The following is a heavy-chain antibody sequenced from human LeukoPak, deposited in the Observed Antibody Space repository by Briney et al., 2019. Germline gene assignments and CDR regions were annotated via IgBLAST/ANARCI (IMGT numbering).Heavy chain of an antibody. CDR3: ARDGSGSYYSNWFDP. CDR1: GGSISDHY. D-gene: IGHD3-10*01. J-gene: IGHJ5*02. V-gene: IGHV4-59*08. Sequence: SETLSLTCSVSGGSISDHYWSWIRQPPGKGLEWIGYIYYSGSTNYNPSLKSRVTISVDTSKNQFSLKLSSVTAADTAVYYCARDGSGSYYSNWFDPWGQGTLVTVSS. CDR2: IYYSGST.